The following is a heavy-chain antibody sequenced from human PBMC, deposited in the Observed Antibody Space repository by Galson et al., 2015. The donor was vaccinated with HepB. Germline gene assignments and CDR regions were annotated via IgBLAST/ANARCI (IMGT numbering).Heavy chain of an antibody. CDR2: ISAYNGNT. Sequence: SVKVSCKASGYTFTSYGISWVRQAPGQGLEWMGWISAYNGNTNYAQKLQGRVTMTTDTSTSTAYVELRSLRSDDTAVYYCARVVTGDLPGHWYFDLWAVAPWSLSPQ. V-gene: IGHV1-18*01. CDR1: GYTFTSYG. D-gene: IGHD7-27*01. CDR3: ARVVTGDLPGHWYFDL. J-gene: IGHJ2*01.